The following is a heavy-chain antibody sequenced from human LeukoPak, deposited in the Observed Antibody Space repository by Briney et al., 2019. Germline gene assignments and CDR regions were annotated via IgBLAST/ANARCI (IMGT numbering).Heavy chain of an antibody. CDR2: ISAGNGNT. CDR3: ARVGGDYGFGFDP. CDR1: GYTFTSYA. V-gene: IGHV1-3*01. J-gene: IGHJ5*02. Sequence: ASVKVSCKASGYTFTSYAIHWVRQAPGQRLEWMGWISAGNGNTKYSQNFQGRVTFISNTSATTAFMELSSLRSEDAAVYYCARVGGDYGFGFDPWGQGTLVTVSS. D-gene: IGHD4-17*01.